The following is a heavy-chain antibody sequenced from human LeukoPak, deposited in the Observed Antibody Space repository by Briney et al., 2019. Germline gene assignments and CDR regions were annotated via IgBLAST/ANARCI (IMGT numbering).Heavy chain of an antibody. Sequence: GSLRLSCAASGFSFSSYIMNWVRQAPGKGLEWIAEINHRGTTHYNPSLKSRVNISADTSKNQFSLHLSSVTAADTAVYYCAREIYDFWSGRDFDYWGQGTLVTVSS. CDR2: INHRGTT. CDR3: AREIYDFWSGRDFDY. D-gene: IGHD3-3*01. CDR1: GFSFSSYI. V-gene: IGHV4-34*01. J-gene: IGHJ4*02.